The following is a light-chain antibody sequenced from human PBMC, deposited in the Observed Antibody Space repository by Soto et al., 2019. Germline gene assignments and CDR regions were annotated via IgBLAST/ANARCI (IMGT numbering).Light chain of an antibody. J-gene: IGLJ1*01. CDR1: NKEVGGYNY. V-gene: IGLV2-8*01. CDR2: EVS. CDR3: SSYAGSNNFYV. Sequence: SSPAQPPSPSGAPGQSVTLSRTGNNKEVGGYNYVSWYQQHPGKAPKLMIYEVSKRPSGVPDRFSGSKSGNTASLTVSGLQAEDEADYYCSSYAGSNNFYVFGTGTKVTVL.